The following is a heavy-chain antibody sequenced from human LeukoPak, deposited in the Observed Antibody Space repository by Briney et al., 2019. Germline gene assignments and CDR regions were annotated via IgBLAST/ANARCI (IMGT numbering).Heavy chain of an antibody. V-gene: IGHV4-59*01. J-gene: IGHJ6*03. CDR2: IYYSGST. D-gene: IGHD4-11*01. CDR1: GGSISSYY. Sequence: PSETLSLTCTVSGGSISSYYWSWIRQPPGKGLEWIGYIYYSGSTNYNPSLKSRVTISVDTSKNQFSLKLSSVTAADTAVYYCARSHSHYYYYMDVWGKGTTVTISS. CDR3: ARSHSHYYYYMDV.